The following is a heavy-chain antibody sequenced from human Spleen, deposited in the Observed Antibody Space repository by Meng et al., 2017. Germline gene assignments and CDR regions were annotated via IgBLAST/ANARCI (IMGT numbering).Heavy chain of an antibody. CDR3: AVVIPGGWFDP. CDR2: IYHGGST. J-gene: IGHJ5*02. Sequence: QVQLQESGPGLVKPSQTLSLTCTVSGDSISSDYFWSWIRQPPGKGLEWIGYIYHGGSTDYNPSLRSRVTISVDTSKNQFSLKLSSVTAAETAVYYCAVVIPGGWFDPWGQGTLVTVSS. D-gene: IGHD2-2*01. V-gene: IGHV4-30-4*01. CDR1: GDSISSDYF.